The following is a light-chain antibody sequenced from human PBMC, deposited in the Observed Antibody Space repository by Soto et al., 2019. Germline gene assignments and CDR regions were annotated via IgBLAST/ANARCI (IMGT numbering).Light chain of an antibody. CDR1: QSVSSSY. V-gene: IGKV3-20*01. CDR2: AAS. J-gene: IGKJ4*01. CDR3: QQYGSSPRT. Sequence: EIVLTQSPGTLSLYPGERATLSCRASQSVSSSYLAWYQQKPGQAPRLLIYAASGRATGIPDRFSGSGSGTDFTLTISRLEPEDFAVYYCQQYGSSPRTFGGGTKVDIK.